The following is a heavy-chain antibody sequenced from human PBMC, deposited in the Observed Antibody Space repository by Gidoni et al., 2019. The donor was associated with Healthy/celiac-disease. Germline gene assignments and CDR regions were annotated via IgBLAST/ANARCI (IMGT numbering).Heavy chain of an antibody. D-gene: IGHD1-26*01. CDR1: AFTFSSYS. CDR2: ISSSSSTI. Sequence: EVQLLEHGGGLVQPGGSLRLSCAPSAFTFSSYSMNWVRQAPGKGLQWVSYISSSSSTIYYADSVKGRFTISRDNAKNSLYLQMNSLRAEDTAVYYCARDDMGEYFDYWGQGTLVTVSS. J-gene: IGHJ4*02. V-gene: IGHV3-48*01. CDR3: ARDDMGEYFDY.